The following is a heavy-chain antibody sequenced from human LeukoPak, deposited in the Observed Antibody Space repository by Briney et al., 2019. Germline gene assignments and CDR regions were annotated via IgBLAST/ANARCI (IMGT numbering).Heavy chain of an antibody. CDR3: ARAKAVAGKGWFYFDY. Sequence: ASVKISCKASGYTFSSHGITWVRQAPGQGLEWMGWISGYNGNTNYAQKLQGRVTMTTDTSTSTAYMELRSLRSDDTAVYYCARAKAVAGKGWFYFDYWGQGTLVTVSS. D-gene: IGHD6-19*01. V-gene: IGHV1-18*01. J-gene: IGHJ4*02. CDR2: ISGYNGNT. CDR1: GYTFSSHG.